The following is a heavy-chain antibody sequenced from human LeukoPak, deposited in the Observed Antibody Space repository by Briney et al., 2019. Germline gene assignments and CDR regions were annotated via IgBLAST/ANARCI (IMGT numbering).Heavy chain of an antibody. D-gene: IGHD3-10*01. CDR3: ARLITMVRGVFTYYYYMDV. V-gene: IGHV4-39*01. J-gene: IGHJ6*03. Sequence: KASETLSLTCTVPGGSISSSSYYWGWIRQPPGKGLEWIGSIYYSGSTYYNPSLKSRVTISVDTSKNQFSLKLSSVTAADTAVYYCARLITMVRGVFTYYYYMDVWGKGTTVTISS. CDR2: IYYSGST. CDR1: GGSISSSSYY.